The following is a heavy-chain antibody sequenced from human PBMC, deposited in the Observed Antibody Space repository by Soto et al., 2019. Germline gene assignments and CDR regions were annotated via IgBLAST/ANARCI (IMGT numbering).Heavy chain of an antibody. J-gene: IGHJ4*02. Sequence: QVQLVESGGGVVQPGRSLRLSCAASGFSLSSFGVHWVRQAPGKGLEWVAVIWNNGNNRRYGDPVRGRFTVSSDNYNNIVYLQMDSLRVDDTAMYYCARDRDLGRTSPYFDFWGQGTLATVAS. V-gene: IGHV3-33*01. CDR2: IWNNGNNR. D-gene: IGHD3-10*01. CDR1: GFSLSSFG. CDR3: ARDRDLGRTSPYFDF.